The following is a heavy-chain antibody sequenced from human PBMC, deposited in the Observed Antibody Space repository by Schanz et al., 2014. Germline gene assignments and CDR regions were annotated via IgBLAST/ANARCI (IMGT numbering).Heavy chain of an antibody. CDR3: ARDERDLPRSLFVF. CDR2: INNSGST. Sequence: QVQLQESGPGLVKPSGTLSLTCAVSGGFISSINWWSWVRQSPGTGLEWIGEINNSGSTNYNPSPKSRVTISLDKSKSQFSLTLNAVTAADTAVYYCARDERDLPRSLFVFWGQGTLVTVSS. J-gene: IGHJ4*02. CDR1: GGFISSINW. V-gene: IGHV4-4*02. D-gene: IGHD2-2*01.